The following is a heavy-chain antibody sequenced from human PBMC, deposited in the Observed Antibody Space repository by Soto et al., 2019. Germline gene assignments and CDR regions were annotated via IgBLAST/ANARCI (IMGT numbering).Heavy chain of an antibody. D-gene: IGHD6-25*01. CDR2: LDRDGSTT. J-gene: IGHJ4*02. CDR3: AKGSASGSPYYFDF. V-gene: IGHV3-74*01. Sequence: GGSLRQTCAVSEFAISSYRMNWVRQAPGKGLVWVSRLDRDGSTTIYADSVKGRFTISRDNSKNTLYLQMNSLRAEDTAIYYCAKGSASGSPYYFDFWGQGTLVTVSS. CDR1: EFAISSYR.